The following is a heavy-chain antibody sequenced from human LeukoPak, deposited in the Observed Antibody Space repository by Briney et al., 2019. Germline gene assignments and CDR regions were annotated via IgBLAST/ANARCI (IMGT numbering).Heavy chain of an antibody. CDR1: GFTFSSYW. Sequence: GGSLRLSCAASGFTFSSYWMSWVRQAPGKGLEWVANIKQDGSEKYYVDSVKGRFTISRDNAKNSLYLQMNSLRAEDTALYYCARGGMYSSGANIDYWGQGTLVTVSS. CDR2: IKQDGSEK. CDR3: ARGGMYSSGANIDY. V-gene: IGHV3-7*03. J-gene: IGHJ4*02. D-gene: IGHD6-19*01.